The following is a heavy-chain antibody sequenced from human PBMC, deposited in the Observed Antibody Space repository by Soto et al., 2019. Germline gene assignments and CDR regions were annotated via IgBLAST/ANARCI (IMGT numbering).Heavy chain of an antibody. CDR1: CGSISSYY. CDR2: IYYSGST. V-gene: IGHV4-59*08. J-gene: IGHJ4*02. CDR3: ARASPGPAGFDS. Sequence: SETLSLTCTVACGSISSYYWSWIRQPPGKGLEWIGYIYYSGSTNYNPSLKSRVTISVDTSKNQFSLKVTSVTAADTAVYYCARASPGPAGFDSWGQGTLVTVSS.